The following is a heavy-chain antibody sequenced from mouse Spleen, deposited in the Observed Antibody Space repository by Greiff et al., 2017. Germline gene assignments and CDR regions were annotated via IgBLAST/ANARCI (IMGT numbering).Heavy chain of an antibody. CDR1: GFNIKDTY. V-gene: IGHV14-3*02. J-gene: IGHJ1*01. D-gene: IGHD1-1*01. CDR3: ARPFYYGSSYEYFDV. CDR2: IDPANGNT. Sequence: VQLKQSGAELVKPGASVKLSCTASGFNIKDTYMHWVKQRPEQGLEWIGRIDPANGNTKYDPKFQGKATITADTSSNTAYLQLSSLTSEDTAVYYCARPFYYGSSYEYFDVWGAGTTVTVSS.